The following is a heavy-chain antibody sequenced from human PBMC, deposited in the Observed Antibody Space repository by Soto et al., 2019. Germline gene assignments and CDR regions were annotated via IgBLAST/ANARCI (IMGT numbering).Heavy chain of an antibody. Sequence: SLRRSCAASVFTLSSYSMNWVRQAPVKGLEWVSYISSSSSTIYYADSVKGRFTISRDNAKNSLYLQMNSLRDEDTAVYYCARDLVYKTGFEYWGQGTLVKVSS. J-gene: IGHJ4*02. D-gene: IGHD1-20*01. CDR2: ISSSSSTI. CDR1: VFTLSSYS. V-gene: IGHV3-48*02. CDR3: ARDLVYKTGFEY.